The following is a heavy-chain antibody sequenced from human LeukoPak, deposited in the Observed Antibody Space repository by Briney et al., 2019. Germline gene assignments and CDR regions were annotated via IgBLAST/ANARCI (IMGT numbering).Heavy chain of an antibody. CDR3: TTRSPARYCSDGACYSSADY. CDR1: GFTFTSYS. D-gene: IGHD2-15*01. CDR2: TSDRGDYT. Sequence: GGSLRLSCAASGFTFTSYSMSWVRQAPGKGLEWVSGTSDRGDYTYYADSVKGRFTISRDDSKDMLYLQMNSLNTEDTAMYYCTTRSPARYCSDGACYSSADYWGQGTLVTVSS. J-gene: IGHJ4*02. V-gene: IGHV3-23*01.